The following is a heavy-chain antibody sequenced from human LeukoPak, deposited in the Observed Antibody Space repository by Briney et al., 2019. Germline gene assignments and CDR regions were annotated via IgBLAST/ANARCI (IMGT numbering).Heavy chain of an antibody. D-gene: IGHD3-10*01. CDR3: AREENYYGSGSYGI. CDR1: GGSFSGYY. CDR2: INHSGST. Sequence: SETLSLTCAVYGGSFSGYYWSWIRQPPGKGLEWIGEINHSGSTNYNPSLKSRVTISVDTSKNQFSLKLSSVIAADTAVYYCAREENYYGSGSYGIWGQGTMVTVSS. V-gene: IGHV4-34*01. J-gene: IGHJ3*02.